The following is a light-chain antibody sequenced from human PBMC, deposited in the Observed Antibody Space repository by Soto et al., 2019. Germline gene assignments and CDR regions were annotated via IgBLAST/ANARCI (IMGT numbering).Light chain of an antibody. Sequence: QSALTQPASVYGSPGQSITISCTGTSSDVGSYNSVSWYQQHPDKVPKLMIYEVNKRPSGVSDRFSGSKSGNTASLTISGLQAEDEADYSCSSYAGPSVSVVFGGGTKLTVL. CDR2: EVN. J-gene: IGLJ2*01. V-gene: IGLV2-23*02. CDR1: SSDVGSYNS. CDR3: SSYAGPSVSVV.